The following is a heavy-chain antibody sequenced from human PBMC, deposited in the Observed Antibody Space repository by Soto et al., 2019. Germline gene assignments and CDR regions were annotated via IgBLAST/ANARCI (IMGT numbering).Heavy chain of an antibody. V-gene: IGHV1-3*01. CDR3: ARDGAVAGDSNFDY. Sequence: QVHLAQSGAEVKKPGASVKVSCKASGYTFTSFAIHWVRQAPGQGLEWMGWINAGNGNIKHSQKFQHRVTITRDTSASTAYMERSSLRFEDTAVYYCARDGAVAGDSNFDYWGQGTLVTVSS. D-gene: IGHD6-19*01. J-gene: IGHJ4*02. CDR2: INAGNGNI. CDR1: GYTFTSFA.